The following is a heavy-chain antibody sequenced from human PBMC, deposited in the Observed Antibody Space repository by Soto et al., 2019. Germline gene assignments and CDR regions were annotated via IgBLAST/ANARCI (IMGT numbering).Heavy chain of an antibody. CDR1: GFTFSDYY. Sequence: GSLRLSCAASGFTFSDYYMSWIRQDPGKGLEWISYITPGSTYTNSADSVKGRFTISTDNAKNSLFLQMDSLRAEDTAMYYCATGIAATDAFDIWGQGT. J-gene: IGHJ3*02. V-gene: IGHV3-11*03. CDR3: ATGIAATDAFDI. D-gene: IGHD6-13*01. CDR2: ITPGSTYT.